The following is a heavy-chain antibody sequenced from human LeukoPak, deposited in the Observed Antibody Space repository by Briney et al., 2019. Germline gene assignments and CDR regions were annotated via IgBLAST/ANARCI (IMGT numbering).Heavy chain of an antibody. J-gene: IGHJ1*01. CDR2: ISGSGAGS. V-gene: IGHV3-23*01. D-gene: IGHD3-16*01. Sequence: GGSLRLSCEASGFTFGSYGMSWVRQAPGKGLEWVSAISGSGAGSYIADSVKGRFSISRDNSKNTLYLQMNSLRAEDTAVYYCAKDDAWGRYKDWGQGTLVTVSS. CDR3: AKDDAWGRYKD. CDR1: GFTFGSYG.